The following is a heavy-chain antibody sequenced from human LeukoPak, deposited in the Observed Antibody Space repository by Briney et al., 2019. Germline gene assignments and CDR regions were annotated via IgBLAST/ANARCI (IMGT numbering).Heavy chain of an antibody. Sequence: GGSLRLSCAASGFTFSNYAMTWVRQALGKGLEWVLAISGSGSSTYYADSVKGRFTISRDNSKNTLYLQMNSLRAEDTAVYYCAKGPTFYFDSSGYYWDYWGQGTLVTVSS. CDR3: AKGPTFYFDSSGYYWDY. CDR1: GFTFSNYA. D-gene: IGHD3-22*01. CDR2: ISGSGSST. V-gene: IGHV3-23*01. J-gene: IGHJ4*02.